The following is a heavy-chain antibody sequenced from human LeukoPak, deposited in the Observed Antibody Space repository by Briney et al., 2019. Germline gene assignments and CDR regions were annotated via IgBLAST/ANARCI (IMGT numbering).Heavy chain of an antibody. CDR3: ARDRGYCSSTSCYSNWFDH. V-gene: IGHV1-69*13. J-gene: IGHJ5*02. D-gene: IGHD2-2*01. CDR2: LIPTFGTA. CDR1: GGTFSSYA. Sequence: SVKVSCKASGGTFSSYAISWVRQAPGQGLEWMGVLIPTFGTANYAQKFQGRVTITADESTSTAYMELSSLRSEDTAVYYCARDRGYCSSTSCYSNWFDHWGQGTLVTVSS.